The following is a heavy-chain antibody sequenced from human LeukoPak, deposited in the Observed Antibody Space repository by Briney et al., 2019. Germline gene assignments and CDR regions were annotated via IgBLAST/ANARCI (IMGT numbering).Heavy chain of an antibody. CDR2: IYYSGST. V-gene: IGHV4-39*07. J-gene: IGHJ4*02. Sequence: PSETLSLTCTVSGVSISSSSYYWGWIRQPPGKGLEWIGSIYYSGSTYYNPSLKSRVTISVDTSKNQFSLKLSSVTAADTAVYYCASITGYSSSWHPAYYFDYWGQGTLVTVSS. CDR1: GVSISSSSYY. D-gene: IGHD6-13*01. CDR3: ASITGYSSSWHPAYYFDY.